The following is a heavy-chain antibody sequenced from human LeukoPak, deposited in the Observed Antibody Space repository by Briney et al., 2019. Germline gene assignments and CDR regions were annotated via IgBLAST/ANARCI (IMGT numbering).Heavy chain of an antibody. CDR2: IYTSGST. CDR1: GGSISSGSYY. Sequence: SETLSLTCTVSGGSISSGSYYWSWIPQPAGKGLEWIGRIYTSGSTNYNPSLKSRVTISVDTSKNQFSLKLSSVTAADTAVYYCARSSPDCSGARCRDDAFDIWGQGTMVTVSS. CDR3: ARSSPDCSGARCRDDAFDI. V-gene: IGHV4-61*02. J-gene: IGHJ3*02. D-gene: IGHD6-25*01.